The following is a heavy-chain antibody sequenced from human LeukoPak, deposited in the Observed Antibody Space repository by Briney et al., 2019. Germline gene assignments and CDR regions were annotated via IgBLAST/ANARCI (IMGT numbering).Heavy chain of an antibody. Sequence: SETLSLTCTVSGGSISSSSYYWGWIRQPPGKGLEWIGSIYYSGSTYYNPSLKSRVTISVDTSKNQFSLKLSSVTAADTAVYYHAKNRRHVVNYWAQATLVTDYS. J-gene: IGHJ4*02. V-gene: IGHV4-39*07. D-gene: IGHD2/OR15-2a*01. CDR3: AKNRRHVVNY. CDR1: GGSISSSSYY. CDR2: IYYSGST.